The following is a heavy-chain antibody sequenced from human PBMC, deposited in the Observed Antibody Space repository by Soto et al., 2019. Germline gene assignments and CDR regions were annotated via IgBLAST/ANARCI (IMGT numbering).Heavy chain of an antibody. J-gene: IGHJ5*02. CDR1: GYTSTSYG. Sequence: ASVKVSCKASGYTSTSYGISWVRQAPGQGLEWMGWISAYNGNTNYAQKLQGRVTMTTDTSTSTAYMELRSLRSDDTAVYYCANTVDTATGPPDNWFDPWGQGTLVTVSS. CDR3: ANTVDTATGPPDNWFDP. V-gene: IGHV1-18*04. D-gene: IGHD5-18*01. CDR2: ISAYNGNT.